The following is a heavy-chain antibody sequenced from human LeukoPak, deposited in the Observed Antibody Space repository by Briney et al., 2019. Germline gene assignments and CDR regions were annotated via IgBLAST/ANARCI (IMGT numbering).Heavy chain of an antibody. D-gene: IGHD2-15*01. V-gene: IGHV4-59*01. CDR3: ARSDCSGGSCYINFDS. CDR2: IYYSGST. J-gene: IGHJ4*02. Sequence: SETLSLTCIFSGGSISSYYWSWIRQPPGKGLEWIGYIYYSGSTNYNPSLKSRVTISIDTSKNHFSLKLSSVTAADRVVYYCARSDCSGGSCYINFDSWGQGTLVTVSS. CDR1: GGSISSYY.